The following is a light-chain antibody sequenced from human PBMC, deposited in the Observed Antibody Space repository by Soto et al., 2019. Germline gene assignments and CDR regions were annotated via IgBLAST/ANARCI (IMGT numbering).Light chain of an antibody. CDR1: QSVSSY. J-gene: IGKJ5*01. Sequence: EYVATQSLSTLSLSPGERATLSCRASQSVSSYLAWYQQKPGQAPRLLIYDASNRATGIPARFSGTGSGTDFTLTINNLEPEDFAVYYCQVRTNWSIAFGRVTLLEIK. CDR2: DAS. V-gene: IGKV3-11*01. CDR3: QVRTNWSIA.